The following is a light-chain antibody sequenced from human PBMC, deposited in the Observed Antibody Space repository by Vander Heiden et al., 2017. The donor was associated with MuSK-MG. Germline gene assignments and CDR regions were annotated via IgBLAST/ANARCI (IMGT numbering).Light chain of an antibody. CDR1: SSDVGGYNY. V-gene: IGLV2-14*01. J-gene: IGLJ2*01. CDR2: DVS. CDR3: SSDTGNSTLV. Sequence: QSALTKPASVSGSPERLTTISSTGTSSDVGGYNYASWYQHHPGKPPKLMIYDVSKRSSGVSNRFSGSKSGNTASLTIAVLQAEDEADYYCSSDTGNSTLVFGGGTKLTVL.